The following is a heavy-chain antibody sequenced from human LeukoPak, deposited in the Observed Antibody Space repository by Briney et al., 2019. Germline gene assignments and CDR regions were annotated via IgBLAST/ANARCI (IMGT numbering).Heavy chain of an antibody. V-gene: IGHV4-59*01. CDR3: ARAPYDFWSGYDY. Sequence: NASETLSLTCTVSGGSISSYYWSWIRQPPGKGLEWIGYIYYSGSTNYNPSLKSRATISVDTSKNQFSLKLSSVTAADTAVYYCARAPYDFWSGYDYWGQGILVTVSS. D-gene: IGHD3-3*01. J-gene: IGHJ4*02. CDR2: IYYSGST. CDR1: GGSISSYY.